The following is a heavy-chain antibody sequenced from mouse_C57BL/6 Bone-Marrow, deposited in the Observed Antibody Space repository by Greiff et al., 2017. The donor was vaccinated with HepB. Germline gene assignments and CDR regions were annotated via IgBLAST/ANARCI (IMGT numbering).Heavy chain of an antibody. Sequence: EVKLVESGGGLVKPGGSLKLSCAASGFTFSSYAMSWVRQTPEKRLEWVATISDGGSYTYYPDNVKGRFTISRDNAKNNLYLQMSHLKSEDTAMYYCARERGNYASFAYWSQGTLVTVSA. CDR3: ARERGNYASFAY. V-gene: IGHV5-4*03. D-gene: IGHD1-1*01. CDR1: GFTFSSYA. J-gene: IGHJ3*01. CDR2: ISDGGSYT.